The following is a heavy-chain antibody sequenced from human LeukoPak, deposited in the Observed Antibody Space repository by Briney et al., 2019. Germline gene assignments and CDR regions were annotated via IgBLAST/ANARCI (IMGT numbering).Heavy chain of an antibody. CDR1: GFTFSSYA. D-gene: IGHD2-2*01. CDR3: ARGGYCSSTSCLSGYEDDAFDI. V-gene: IGHV3-30-3*01. CDR2: ISYDGSNK. J-gene: IGHJ3*02. Sequence: PGGSLRLSCAASGFTFSSYAMHWVRQAPGKGLEWVAVISYDGSNKYYADSVKGRFTISRDNSKNTLYLQMNSLRAEDTTVYYCARGGYCSSTSCLSGYEDDAFDIWGQGTMVTVSS.